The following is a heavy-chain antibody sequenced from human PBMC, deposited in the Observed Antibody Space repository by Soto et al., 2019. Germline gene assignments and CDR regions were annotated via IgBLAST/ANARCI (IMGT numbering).Heavy chain of an antibody. D-gene: IGHD5-18*01. CDR3: ARQVGYNYGHIDN. CDR1: GGSISSYY. V-gene: IGHV4-59*08. J-gene: IGHJ4*02. Sequence: SETLSLTCTVSGGSISSYYWSWIRQPPGKGLEWIGYIYYSGSTNYNPSLKSRVTISVDTSKNQFSLKVSSVTAADTGVYFCARQVGYNYGHIDNWGQGTLVTVYS. CDR2: IYYSGST.